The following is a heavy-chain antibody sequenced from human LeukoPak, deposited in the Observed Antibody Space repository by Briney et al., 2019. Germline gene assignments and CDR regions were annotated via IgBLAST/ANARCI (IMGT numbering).Heavy chain of an antibody. D-gene: IGHD4-17*01. CDR2: INHSGST. CDR1: GGSFSGYY. V-gene: IGHV4-34*01. CDR3: ASNYGDYGDY. J-gene: IGHJ4*02. Sequence: PSETLSLTCAVYGGSFSGYYWSWIRQPPGKGLEWIGEINHSGSTNYNPSLKSRVTISVDTSKNQFSLKLSSVTAADTAVHYCASNYGDYGDYWGQGTLVTVSS.